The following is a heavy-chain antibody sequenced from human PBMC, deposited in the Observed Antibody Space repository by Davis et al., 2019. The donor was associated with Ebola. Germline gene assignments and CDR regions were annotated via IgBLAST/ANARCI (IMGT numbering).Heavy chain of an antibody. CDR3: ARGREITIFGVVIQFDP. CDR1: GGSFSGYY. V-gene: IGHV4-34*01. Sequence: PSETLSLTCAVYGGSFSGYYWSWIRQPPGKVLEWIGEINHSGSTNYNPSLKSRVTISVDTSKNQFSLKLSSVTAADTAVYYCARGREITIFGVVIQFDPWGQGTLVTVSS. D-gene: IGHD3-3*01. J-gene: IGHJ5*02. CDR2: INHSGST.